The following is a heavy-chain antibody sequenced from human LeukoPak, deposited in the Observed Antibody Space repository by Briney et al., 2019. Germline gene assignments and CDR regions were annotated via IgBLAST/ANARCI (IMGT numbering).Heavy chain of an antibody. J-gene: IGHJ4*02. CDR2: IRYDGSDK. CDR1: GFTFSTFG. Sequence: GGSLRLSCAASGFTFSTFGMHWVRQAPGKGLDWVAFIRYDGSDKYYADSVKGRFTISRDNSKNTLYLQMNSLKTEDTAVYYCTRPITMIAWFAEGYWGQGTLVTVSS. CDR3: TRPITMIAWFAEGY. D-gene: IGHD3-22*01. V-gene: IGHV3-30*02.